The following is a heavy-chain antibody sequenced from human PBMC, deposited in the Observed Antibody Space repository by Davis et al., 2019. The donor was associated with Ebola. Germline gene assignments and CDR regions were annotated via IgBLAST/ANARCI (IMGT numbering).Heavy chain of an antibody. V-gene: IGHV3-11*03. CDR1: GFTFSDYY. CDR3: ARLRLWFGEFGWFDP. CDR2: ISSSSSYT. J-gene: IGHJ5*02. D-gene: IGHD3-10*01. Sequence: GESLKISCAASGFTFSDYYMSWIRQAPGKGLEWVSYISSSSSYTKYADSVKGRFTISRDNAKKSLYLQMNSLRAEDTAVYYCARLRLWFGEFGWFDPWGQGTLVTVSS.